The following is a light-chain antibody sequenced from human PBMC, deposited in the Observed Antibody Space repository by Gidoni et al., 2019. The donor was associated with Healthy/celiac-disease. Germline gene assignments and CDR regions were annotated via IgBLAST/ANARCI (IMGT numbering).Light chain of an antibody. CDR2: EGS. CDR1: SSDVGSYNL. V-gene: IGLV2-23*01. J-gene: IGLJ1*01. Sequence: QSALTQPASESGSPGQSITISCTGTSSDVGSYNLVSWYQQHPGKAPKLMIYEGSKRPSGVSNRFSGSKSGNTASLTISGLQAEDEADYYCCSYAVSSVGVFGTGTKVTVL. CDR3: CSYAVSSVGV.